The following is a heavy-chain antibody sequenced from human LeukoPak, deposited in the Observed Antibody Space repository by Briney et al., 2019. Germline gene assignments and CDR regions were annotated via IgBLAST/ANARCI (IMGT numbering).Heavy chain of an antibody. CDR3: ARDYCSGGSCVSYFHY. CDR2: INPNSSGT. D-gene: IGHD2-15*01. J-gene: IGHJ4*02. Sequence: ASVKASCKASGHTFTGYYVHWVRQAPGQGLEWIGWINPNSSGTNYAQTFQGRVTMNRDTSTFTDYMELTRLTSDDTAVYYCARDYCSGGSCVSYFHYWGQGTLVTVSS. V-gene: IGHV1-2*02. CDR1: GHTFTGYY.